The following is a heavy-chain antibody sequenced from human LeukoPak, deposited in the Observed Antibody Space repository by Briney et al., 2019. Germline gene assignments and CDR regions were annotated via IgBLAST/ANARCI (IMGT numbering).Heavy chain of an antibody. V-gene: IGHV1-69*13. Sequence: SVKVSCKASGGTFSSYATGWVRRAPGQGLEWMGGIIPILGTANYAQKFQGRVTITADESTSTAYMELSSLRSEDTAVYYCARDESDGSIAAAGMWYWGQGTLVTVSS. CDR2: IIPILGTA. CDR1: GGTFSSYA. D-gene: IGHD6-13*01. CDR3: ARDESDGSIAAAGMWY. J-gene: IGHJ4*02.